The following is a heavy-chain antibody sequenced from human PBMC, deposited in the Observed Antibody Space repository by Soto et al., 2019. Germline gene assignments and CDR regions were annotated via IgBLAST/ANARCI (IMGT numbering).Heavy chain of an antibody. Sequence: GGSLRLSCAASGFTFSSYAVHWVRQAPGKGLEWVAVISYDGSNKYYADSVKGRFTISRDNSKNTLYLQMNSLRAEDTAVYYCARDGRVLADYYYYGMDVWGQGTTVTVSS. V-gene: IGHV3-30-3*01. CDR3: ARDGRVLADYYYYGMDV. CDR2: ISYDGSNK. CDR1: GFTFSSYA. J-gene: IGHJ6*02.